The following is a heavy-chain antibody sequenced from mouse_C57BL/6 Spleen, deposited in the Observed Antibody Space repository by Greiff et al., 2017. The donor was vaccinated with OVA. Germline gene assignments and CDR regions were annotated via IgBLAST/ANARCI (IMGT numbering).Heavy chain of an antibody. Sequence: VQLKQSGPELVKPGASVKISCKASGYSFTDYNMNWVKQSNGKSLEWIGVINPNYGTTSYNQKFKGKATLTVDPSSSTAYMQLNSLTSEDSAIYYCARRDWGGDYFDYWGQGTTLTVSS. V-gene: IGHV1-39*01. CDR2: INPNYGTT. D-gene: IGHD4-1*01. J-gene: IGHJ2*01. CDR3: ARRDWGGDYFDY. CDR1: GYSFTDYN.